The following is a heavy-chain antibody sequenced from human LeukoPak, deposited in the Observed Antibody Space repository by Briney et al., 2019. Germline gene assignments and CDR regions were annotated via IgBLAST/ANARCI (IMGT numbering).Heavy chain of an antibody. Sequence: PSETLSLTCTVSGGSISSSSYYWGWIRQPPGKGLEWIGSIYYSGSTYYNPSLKSRVTISVDTSKNQFSLKLSSVTAADTAVYYCARNPYFHAFDIWGQGTMVTVSS. D-gene: IGHD2-8*01. CDR2: IYYSGST. CDR1: GGSISSSSYY. CDR3: ARNPYFHAFDI. J-gene: IGHJ3*02. V-gene: IGHV4-39*01.